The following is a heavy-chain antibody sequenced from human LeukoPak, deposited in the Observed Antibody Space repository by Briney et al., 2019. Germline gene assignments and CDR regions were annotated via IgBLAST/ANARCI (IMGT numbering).Heavy chain of an antibody. V-gene: IGHV4-4*07. J-gene: IGHJ4*02. CDR3: ARGDYYDRSGVAFDS. CDR1: GDSMTGYC. D-gene: IGHD3-22*01. Sequence: SETLSLTCDVTGDSMTGYCWSWIRQPAGKGLEWIGRIYITGYTYYSPSLKSRVSMSLDTSKNQFYLRLSSVTAADTATYYCARGDYYDRSGVAFDSWGQGTLVTVST. CDR2: IYITGYT.